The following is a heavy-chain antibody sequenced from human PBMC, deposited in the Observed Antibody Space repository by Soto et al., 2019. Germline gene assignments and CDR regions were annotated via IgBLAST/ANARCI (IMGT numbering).Heavy chain of an antibody. CDR1: GDTFTFYS. CDR3: ASSYGSGYRAFDY. D-gene: IGHD3-10*01. Sequence: QVQLVQSGAEVKKPGSSVRVSCKASGDTFTFYSINWVRQAPGLGLEWMGRINPILSMSNYAQRFQGRVTMTADKSTSTAYMELSSLRSEDTAMYYCASSYGSGYRAFDYWVQGALVTGSS. J-gene: IGHJ4*02. CDR2: INPILSMS. V-gene: IGHV1-69*02.